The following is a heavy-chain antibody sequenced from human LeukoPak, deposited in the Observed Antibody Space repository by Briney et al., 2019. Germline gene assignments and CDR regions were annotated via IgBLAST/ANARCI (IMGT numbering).Heavy chain of an antibody. Sequence: GASVKVSCKASGYTFTSYAISWVRQAPGQGLEWMGRIIPILGIANYAQKFQGRVTITADKSTSTAYMELSSLRSEDTAVYYCARDNPFGGVIDTFDYWGQGTLVTVSS. CDR3: ARDNPFGGVIDTFDY. V-gene: IGHV1-69*04. J-gene: IGHJ4*02. CDR2: IIPILGIA. CDR1: GYTFTSYA. D-gene: IGHD3-16*02.